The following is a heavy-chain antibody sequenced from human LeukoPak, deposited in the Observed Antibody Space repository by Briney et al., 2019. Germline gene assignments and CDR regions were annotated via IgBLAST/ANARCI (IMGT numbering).Heavy chain of an antibody. J-gene: IGHJ4*02. CDR2: ISGNSGSI. CDR1: GFTFSSYN. V-gene: IGHV3-9*01. Sequence: QAGGSLRLSCAASGFTFSSYNMNWVRQAPGKGLEWVSGISGNSGSIGYADSVKGRFTISRDNAKNSLYLQMNSLRAEDTALYYCAKDIDGSSSGNFDYWGQGTLVTVSS. D-gene: IGHD1-26*01. CDR3: AKDIDGSSSGNFDY.